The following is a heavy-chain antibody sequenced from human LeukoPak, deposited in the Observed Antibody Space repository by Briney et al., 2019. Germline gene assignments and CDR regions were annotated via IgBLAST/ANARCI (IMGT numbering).Heavy chain of an antibody. D-gene: IGHD2-2*01. CDR2: VNPNSGGT. CDR1: GYTFISYG. CDR3: ARGTIVVVPAASPVYYGMDV. V-gene: IGHV1-2*04. J-gene: IGHJ6*02. Sequence: ASVKVSCKASGYTFISYGISWVRQAPGQGLEWMGWVNPNSGGTNYAQKFQGWVTMTRDTSISTAYMELSRLRSDDTAVYYCARGTIVVVPAASPVYYGMDVWGQGTTVTVSS.